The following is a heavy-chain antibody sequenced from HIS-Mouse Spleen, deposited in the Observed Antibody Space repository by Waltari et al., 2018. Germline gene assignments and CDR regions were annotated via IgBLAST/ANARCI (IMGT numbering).Heavy chain of an antibody. Sequence: QVQLVQSGAEVKKPGASVKVSCKASGYTFTGYYMHWVRQAPGQGLEWMGGTNPTSGGTNYAKKGQGRGTMTRDTSISTAYMELSRRRSDDTAVYYCARGELGIIPDAFDIWGQGTMVTVSS. J-gene: IGHJ3*02. V-gene: IGHV1-2*02. CDR2: TNPTSGGT. D-gene: IGHD7-27*01. CDR3: ARGELGIIPDAFDI. CDR1: GYTFTGYY.